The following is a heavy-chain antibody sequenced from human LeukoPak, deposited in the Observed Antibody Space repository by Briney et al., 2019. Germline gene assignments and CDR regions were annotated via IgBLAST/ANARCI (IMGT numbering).Heavy chain of an antibody. V-gene: IGHV3-7*01. CDR1: GFTFSSYW. CDR3: ARGRGYSYGHWGFRY. D-gene: IGHD5-18*01. Sequence: GGSLRLSCAASGFTFSSYWMSWVRQAPGKGLEWVANIKQDGSEKYYVDSVKGRFTISRDNAKNSLYLQMNSLRAEDTAVYYCARGRGYSYGHWGFRYWGQGTLVTVSS. CDR2: IKQDGSEK. J-gene: IGHJ4*02.